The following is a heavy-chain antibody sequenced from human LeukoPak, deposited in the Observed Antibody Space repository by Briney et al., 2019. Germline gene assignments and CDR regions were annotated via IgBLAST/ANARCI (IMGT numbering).Heavy chain of an antibody. CDR3: ARSRGREMATIIRY. CDR1: GYSISTGYY. V-gene: IGHV4-38-2*02. D-gene: IGHD5-24*01. CDR2: FYHGGST. J-gene: IGHJ4*02. Sequence: SETLSLTCTVSGYSISTGYYWDWIRQPPGKGLEWIGTFYHGGSTNYNPSLKSRVTISVDTSKNQFSLKLSSVTAADTAVYYCARSRGREMATIIRYWGQGTLVTVSS.